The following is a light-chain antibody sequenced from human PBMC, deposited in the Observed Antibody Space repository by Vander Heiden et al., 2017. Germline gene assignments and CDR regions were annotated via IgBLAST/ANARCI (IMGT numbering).Light chain of an antibody. CDR1: NIGSKG. J-gene: IGLJ2*01. V-gene: IGLV3-21*02. CDR3: QVWDSISDHLV. CDR2: DDS. Sequence: SYVLSQPPSVSVAPGQTARITCGGDNIGSKGVHWYQQKSGQAPVLVVYDDSDRPSGIPERVSGFNSGNTATLTISRVEAGDEADYYCQVWDSISDHLVFGGGTKLSVL.